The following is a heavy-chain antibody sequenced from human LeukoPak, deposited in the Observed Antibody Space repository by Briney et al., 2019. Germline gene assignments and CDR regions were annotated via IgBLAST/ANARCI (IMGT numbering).Heavy chain of an antibody. Sequence: PSETLSLTCSVSGDSVSRSDSYWDWIRQPPGKGLEWIGTIYYSGRTYYSPSLKSRVTMSVDPSNNQFSLTLRPVTAADTAVYYCARRRYYDGSGYLEWGQGTLLSVPS. CDR2: IYYSGRT. D-gene: IGHD3-22*01. CDR1: GDSVSRSDSY. J-gene: IGHJ1*01. CDR3: ARRRYYDGSGYLE. V-gene: IGHV4-39*01.